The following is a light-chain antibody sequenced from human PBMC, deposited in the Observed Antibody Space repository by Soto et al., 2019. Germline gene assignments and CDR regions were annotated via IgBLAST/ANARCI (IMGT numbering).Light chain of an antibody. CDR2: GAS. V-gene: IGKV3-20*01. CDR3: QQYGSSPLT. CDR1: RSVSSSY. Sequence: IVLTQSPGTLSLSPGESATLSCRARRSVSSSYLAWYQQKPGQAPRLLIYGASSRATGIPDRFSGSGSGTDFTLTISRLEPEDFAVYYCQQYGSSPLTFGGGTKVDIK. J-gene: IGKJ4*01.